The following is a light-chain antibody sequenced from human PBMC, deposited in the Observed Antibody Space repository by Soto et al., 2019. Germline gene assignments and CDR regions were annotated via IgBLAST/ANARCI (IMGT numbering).Light chain of an antibody. CDR3: AAWDDSLSGQV. CDR2: SNN. CDR1: SSNIGSNY. Sequence: QAVVTQPPSASGTPGQRVTISCSGSSSNIGSNYVYWYQQLPGTAPKLLIYSNNQRPSGVPDRFSGSKSGTSASLAISGLRSEDEADYYCAAWDDSLSGQVFGGRTKLTVL. J-gene: IGLJ2*01. V-gene: IGLV1-47*02.